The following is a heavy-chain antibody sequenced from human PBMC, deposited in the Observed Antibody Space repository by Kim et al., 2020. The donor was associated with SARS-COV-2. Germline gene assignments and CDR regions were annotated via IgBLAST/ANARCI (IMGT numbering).Heavy chain of an antibody. CDR3: ARGPRYCSSTSCYPVDY. Sequence: ASVKVSCKASGYTFTGYYMHWVRQAPGQGLEWMGWINPNSGGTNYAQKFQGRVTMTRDTSISTAYMELSRLRSDDTAVYYCARGPRYCSSTSCYPVDYWGQGTLVTVSS. D-gene: IGHD2-2*01. V-gene: IGHV1-2*02. J-gene: IGHJ4*02. CDR1: GYTFTGYY. CDR2: INPNSGGT.